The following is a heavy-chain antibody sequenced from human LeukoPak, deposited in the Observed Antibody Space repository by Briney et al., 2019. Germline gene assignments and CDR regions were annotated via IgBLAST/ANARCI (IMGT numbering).Heavy chain of an antibody. D-gene: IGHD3-10*01. V-gene: IGHV1-18*01. Sequence: ASVKVSCKASGYTFTSYGISWVRQAPGQGLEWMGWISAYNGNTNYAQKLQGRVTMTTDTSTSTAYMELRSLRSDDTAVYCCARVRLYYYGSGSYYGVYYYMDVWGKGTTVTVSS. J-gene: IGHJ6*03. CDR2: ISAYNGNT. CDR1: GYTFTSYG. CDR3: ARVRLYYYGSGSYYGVYYYMDV.